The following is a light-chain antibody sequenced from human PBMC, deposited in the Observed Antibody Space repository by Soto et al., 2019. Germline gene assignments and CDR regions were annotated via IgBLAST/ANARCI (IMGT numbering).Light chain of an antibody. CDR2: GAS. CDR3: QQYGSSQYT. Sequence: EIVLTQSPGTLSLSPGERATLSCRASQSVNNNYLAWYQQKPGQAPRLLIYGASIRATGIPDRFSGSGSGTDFTLTITRLGPEDFAVYYCQQYGSSQYTFGQGTKLEIK. CDR1: QSVNNNY. V-gene: IGKV3-20*01. J-gene: IGKJ2*01.